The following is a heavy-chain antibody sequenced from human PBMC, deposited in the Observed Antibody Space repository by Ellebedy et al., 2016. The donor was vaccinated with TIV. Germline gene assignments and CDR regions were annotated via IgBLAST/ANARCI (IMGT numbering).Heavy chain of an antibody. J-gene: IGHJ5*02. V-gene: IGHV1-2*02. Sequence: ASVKVSCKASGYTFTGYYMHWVRQAPGQGLEWMGWINPHSGGTNYAQQFQGRVTMTRDTSISTAYMELSRLRSDDTAVYYCARDRESCSGGSSTNWFDPWGQGTLVTVSS. D-gene: IGHD2-15*01. CDR2: INPHSGGT. CDR3: ARDRESCSGGSSTNWFDP. CDR1: GYTFTGYY.